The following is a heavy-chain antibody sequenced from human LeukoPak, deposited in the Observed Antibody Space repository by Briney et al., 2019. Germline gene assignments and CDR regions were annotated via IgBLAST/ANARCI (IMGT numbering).Heavy chain of an antibody. CDR2: ISGSGGST. CDR1: GFTFSSYA. D-gene: IGHD2-15*01. Sequence: GGSLRLSCAASGFTFSSYAMSRVRQAPGKGLEWVSGISGSGGSTYYADSVKGRFTISRENSKNTLYLQMNSLRAEDTAVYYCAKDGDVGYCSGGSCYLPDYWGQGTLVTVSS. CDR3: AKDGDVGYCSGGSCYLPDY. V-gene: IGHV3-23*01. J-gene: IGHJ4*02.